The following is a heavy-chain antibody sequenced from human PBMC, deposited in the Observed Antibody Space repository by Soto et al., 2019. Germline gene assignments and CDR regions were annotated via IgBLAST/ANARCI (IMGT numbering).Heavy chain of an antibody. J-gene: IGHJ3*01. Sequence: PGGSLRLSCTASGFTFSCYWMHWVRQVPGKGLVWVSRINSDGSSRSYADSVKGRFTISRDNAKNTLHLQMNSLRAEDTAVYYCARVGLGAFDAFDVWGQGTLVTVSS. CDR2: INSDGSSR. CDR1: GFTFSCYW. V-gene: IGHV3-74*01. CDR3: ARVGLGAFDAFDV. D-gene: IGHD1-26*01.